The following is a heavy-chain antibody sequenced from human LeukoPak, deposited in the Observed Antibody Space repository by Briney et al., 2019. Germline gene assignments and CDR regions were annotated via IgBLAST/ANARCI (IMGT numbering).Heavy chain of an antibody. V-gene: IGHV3-7*01. CDR3: ARDPKWLDY. Sequence: GGSLRLSCAASGFTFSNYWMSWVRHPPGKGLEWVANIKEDGSTKYYVDSVKGRFTISRANAKNSVYLQISSLRVEDKAVYYCARDPKWLDYWGQGTLVTVSS. CDR2: IKEDGSTK. J-gene: IGHJ4*02. D-gene: IGHD5-12*01. CDR1: GFTFSNYW.